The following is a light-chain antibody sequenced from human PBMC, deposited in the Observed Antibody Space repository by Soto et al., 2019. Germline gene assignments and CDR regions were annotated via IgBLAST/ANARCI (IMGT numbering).Light chain of an antibody. Sequence: QSALTQPASVSGSPGQSITISCTGTSGDVGGYNLVSWYRQHPGKAPKVMIYEDTKRPSGVSNRFSGSKFGNTASLTISGLRAEGEGDYSCCSYPGSSVIFGGGTKLTVL. CDR2: EDT. V-gene: IGLV2-23*01. CDR3: CSYPGSSVI. J-gene: IGLJ2*01. CDR1: SGDVGGYNL.